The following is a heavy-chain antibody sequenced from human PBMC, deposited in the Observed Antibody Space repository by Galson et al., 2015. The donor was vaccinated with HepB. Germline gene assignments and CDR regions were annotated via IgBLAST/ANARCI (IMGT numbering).Heavy chain of an antibody. CDR1: GFTFSNAW. D-gene: IGHD2-15*01. CDR3: TTDNFPIYCSGGSCYSDGGD. J-gene: IGHJ4*02. CDR2: IKSKTDGGTA. Sequence: LRLSCAASGFTFSNAWMSWVRQAPGKGLEWVGRIKSKTDGGTADYAAPVKGRFTISRDDSKNTLYLQMNSLKTEDTAVYYCTTDNFPIYCSGGSCYSDGGDWGQGTLVTVSS. V-gene: IGHV3-15*01.